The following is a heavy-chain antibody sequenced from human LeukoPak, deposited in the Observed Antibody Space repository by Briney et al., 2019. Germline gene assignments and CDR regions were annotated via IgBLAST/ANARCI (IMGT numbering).Heavy chain of an antibody. Sequence: GGSLRLSCAASGFTFSNYGMHWVRQAPGKGLEWVALIWFDGRNKFHAGSVKGRFTISRDNSKNTLFPQMNSLKAEDTAVYYCAREWGPIAVSGGPGYWGQGALVTVSS. J-gene: IGHJ4*02. CDR3: AREWGPIAVSGGPGY. CDR1: GFTFSNYG. CDR2: IWFDGRNK. V-gene: IGHV3-33*01. D-gene: IGHD6-19*01.